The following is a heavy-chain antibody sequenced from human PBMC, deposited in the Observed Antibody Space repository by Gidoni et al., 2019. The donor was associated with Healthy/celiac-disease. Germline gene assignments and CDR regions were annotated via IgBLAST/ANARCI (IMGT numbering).Heavy chain of an antibody. J-gene: IGHJ2*01. V-gene: IGHV3-53*02. CDR1: GSTVSSNY. Sequence: EVQLVETEGGLIQPGGSLRLSCAASGSTVSSNYMSWVRQAPGKGLEWVSVIYSGGSTYYADSVKGRFTISRDNSKNTLYLQMNSLRAEDTAVYYCARDSYYDSSRPENLNWYFDLWGRGTLVTVSS. CDR3: ARDSYYDSSRPENLNWYFDL. CDR2: IYSGGST. D-gene: IGHD3-22*01.